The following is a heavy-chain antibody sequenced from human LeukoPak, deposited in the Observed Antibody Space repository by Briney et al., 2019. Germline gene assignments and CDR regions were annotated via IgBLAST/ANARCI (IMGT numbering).Heavy chain of an antibody. V-gene: IGHV3-74*03. CDR1: GFTFSRYW. D-gene: IGHD6-19*01. CDR2: ISPDGSTT. J-gene: IGHJ3*02. CDR3: AKEGAASSGWYGDAFDI. Sequence: GGSLRLSCAASGFTFSRYWMHWVRQAPGKGLMWVSRISPDGSTTLYADSVKGRFTISRDNAKNTLYLQMNSLRAEDTAVYYCAKEGAASSGWYGDAFDIWGQGTMVTVSS.